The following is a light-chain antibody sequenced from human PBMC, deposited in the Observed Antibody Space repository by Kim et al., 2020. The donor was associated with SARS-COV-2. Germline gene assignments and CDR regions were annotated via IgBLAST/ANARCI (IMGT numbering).Light chain of an antibody. CDR1: SSNILINA. CDR2: SNV. V-gene: IGLV1-44*01. Sequence: GQRVTISCSGSSSNILINAVNWFQQLPGAAPKLLIYSNVQRPSGVPDRFSASKSGTSASLAISGLQSEDEADYYCAVWADSLNGPVFGGGTRLTVL. J-gene: IGLJ3*02. CDR3: AVWADSLNGPV.